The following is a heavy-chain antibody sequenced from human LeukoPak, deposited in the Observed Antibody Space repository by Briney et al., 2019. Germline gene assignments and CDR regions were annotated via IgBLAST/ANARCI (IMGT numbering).Heavy chain of an antibody. CDR1: GGSISSGDYY. CDR3: ARADDYYGSGSPQVFDY. V-gene: IGHV4-30-4*01. CDR2: IYYSGST. D-gene: IGHD3-10*01. J-gene: IGHJ4*02. Sequence: SQTLSLTCTVSGGSISSGDYYWRWIRQPPGKGLEWIGYIYYSGSTYYNPSLKSRITISVDTSKNQFSLKLSSVTAADTAVYYCARADDYYGSGSPQVFDYWGQGTLVTVSS.